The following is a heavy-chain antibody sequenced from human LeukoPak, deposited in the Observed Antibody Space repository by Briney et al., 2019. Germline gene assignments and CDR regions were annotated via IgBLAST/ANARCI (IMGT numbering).Heavy chain of an antibody. D-gene: IGHD2-15*01. Sequence: SSVKVSCKASGGTFSSYAISWVRHAPGQGLELMGRIIPILGIAKYSQKVQGRVTITADKSTSTAYMELSSPRSEDTAVYYCARDLGYCSGDTCYSGYYYYSMDVWGKGPTVTVSS. CDR3: ARDLGYCSGDTCYSGYYYYSMDV. V-gene: IGHV1-69*04. CDR2: IIPILGIA. CDR1: GGTFSSYA. J-gene: IGHJ6*03.